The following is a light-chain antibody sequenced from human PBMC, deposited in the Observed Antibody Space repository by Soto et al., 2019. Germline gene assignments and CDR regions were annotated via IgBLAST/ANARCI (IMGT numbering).Light chain of an antibody. Sequence: DIQLTQSPSFLSASVGDRVTITYRASQGISSYLAWYQQKPGKAPKLLIYVVSTLQSGVPSRFSGSGSGTEFTLTISSLQPEDFATYYCQQLNSYPITFGQGTRLEIK. CDR2: VVS. V-gene: IGKV1-9*01. CDR3: QQLNSYPIT. J-gene: IGKJ5*01. CDR1: QGISSY.